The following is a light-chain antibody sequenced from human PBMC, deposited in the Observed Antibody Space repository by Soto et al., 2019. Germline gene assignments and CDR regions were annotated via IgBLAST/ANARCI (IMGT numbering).Light chain of an antibody. V-gene: IGLV2-14*01. Sequence: QSALTQPASVSGSPGQSITISCTGTSSDVGGYKYVSWYQQHPGKAPKLMIYEVSNRPSGVSNRFSGSKSGNTASLTISGLQVEDEADYYCSSYTSSTTLDVFGTGTKVTVL. J-gene: IGLJ1*01. CDR3: SSYTSSTTLDV. CDR2: EVS. CDR1: SSDVGGYKY.